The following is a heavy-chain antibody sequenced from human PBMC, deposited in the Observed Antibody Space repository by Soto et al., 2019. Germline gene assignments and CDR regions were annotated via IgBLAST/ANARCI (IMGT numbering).Heavy chain of an antibody. D-gene: IGHD6-19*01. CDR3: AKFTEPGYSSIWYYFEY. Sequence: GGSLRLSCVGSGFTFSGYSMAWVRQAPGRGLEWVASISSRSTNVDYADSVKGRFTISRDNAKNLVSLQMSSLRGEDTALYYCAKFTEPGYSSIWYYFEYWGQGTPVTVSS. CDR1: GFTFSGYS. V-gene: IGHV3-21*06. J-gene: IGHJ4*02. CDR2: ISSRSTNV.